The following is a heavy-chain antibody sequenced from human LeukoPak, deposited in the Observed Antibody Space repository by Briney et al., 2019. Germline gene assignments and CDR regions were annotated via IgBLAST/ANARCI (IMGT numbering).Heavy chain of an antibody. J-gene: IGHJ4*02. D-gene: IGHD3-22*01. CDR2: LDPEDGET. CDR1: GYTLTELS. Sequence: PSVKVSCKVSGYTLTELSMHWVRQAPGKGLEWMGGLDPEDGETIYAQKFQGRVTMTEDTSTDTAYMELSSLRSEDTAVYYCATRGYDSSGYYLRCWGQGTLVTVSS. V-gene: IGHV1-24*01. CDR3: ATRGYDSSGYYLRC.